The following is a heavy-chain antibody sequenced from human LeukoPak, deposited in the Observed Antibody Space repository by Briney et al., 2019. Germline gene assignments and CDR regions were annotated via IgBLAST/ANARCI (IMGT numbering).Heavy chain of an antibody. J-gene: IGHJ3*02. D-gene: IGHD3-10*01. CDR2: INWNGGIT. CDR3: ARGDYYLDI. Sequence: GGSLRLSCAASGFTFDDYGMSWVRQAPGKGLEWVSGINWNGGITAYADSVKGRFTISRDNAKNTLYLQMNSLRAEDTAVYYCARGDYYLDIWGQGTMVTVSS. V-gene: IGHV3-20*04. CDR1: GFTFDDYG.